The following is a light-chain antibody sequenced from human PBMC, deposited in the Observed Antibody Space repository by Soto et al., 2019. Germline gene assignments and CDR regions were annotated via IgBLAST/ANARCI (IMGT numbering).Light chain of an antibody. Sequence: QSVLTQPASVSGSPGQSITISCTGTSSDVGGYNYVSRYQQHPGKAPKLMIYEVSNRPSGVSNRFSGSKSGNTASLTISGLQAEDEADYYCSSSTRSSPYVFGPGTKVTVL. J-gene: IGLJ1*01. CDR3: SSSTRSSPYV. CDR1: SSDVGGYNY. CDR2: EVS. V-gene: IGLV2-14*01.